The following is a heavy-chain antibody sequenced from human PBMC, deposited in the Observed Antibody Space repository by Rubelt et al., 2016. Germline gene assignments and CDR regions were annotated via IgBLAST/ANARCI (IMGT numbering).Heavy chain of an antibody. CDR2: INHSGST. Sequence: QVQLQQWGAGLLKPSETLSLTCAVYGGSFSGYYWSWIRQPPGKGLEWIGEINHSGSTNYNPSLKSRVTISVDTSKNQSASTVSSVTDEETAVYYCASIAAAEYWGQGTLVTVSS. J-gene: IGHJ4*02. V-gene: IGHV4-34*01. CDR1: GGSFSGYY. D-gene: IGHD6-13*01. CDR3: ASIAAAEY.